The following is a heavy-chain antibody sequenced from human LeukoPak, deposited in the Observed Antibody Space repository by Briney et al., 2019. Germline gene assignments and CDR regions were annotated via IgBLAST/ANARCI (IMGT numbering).Heavy chain of an antibody. CDR2: ISAYNGNT. V-gene: IGHV1-18*01. Sequence: ASVKVPCKASGYTFTSYGISGVRQAPGQGREWMGWISAYNGNTNYAQKLQRRVTMTTDTSKNTAYMELRSLRSDDTAVYYCARQQQLVDWFDPWGQGTLVTVSS. J-gene: IGHJ5*02. CDR3: ARQQQLVDWFDP. CDR1: GYTFTSYG. D-gene: IGHD6-13*01.